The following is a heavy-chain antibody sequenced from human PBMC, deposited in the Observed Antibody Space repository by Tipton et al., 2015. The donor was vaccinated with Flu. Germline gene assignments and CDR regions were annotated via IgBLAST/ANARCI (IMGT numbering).Heavy chain of an antibody. V-gene: IGHV4-59*08. Sequence: TLSLTCTVSSGSISSYYWSWIRQPPGKGLEWIGYIYYSGSTNYNPSLKSRVTISVDTSKNQFSLKLSSVTAADTAVYYCARTIVVVPAAMMWFDPWGQGTLVTVSS. CDR1: SGSISSYY. J-gene: IGHJ5*02. CDR3: ARTIVVVPAAMMWFDP. CDR2: IYYSGST. D-gene: IGHD2-2*01.